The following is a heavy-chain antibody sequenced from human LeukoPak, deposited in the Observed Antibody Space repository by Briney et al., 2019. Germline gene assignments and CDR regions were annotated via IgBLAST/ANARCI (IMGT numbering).Heavy chain of an antibody. J-gene: IGHJ4*02. D-gene: IGHD3-10*01. V-gene: IGHV1-46*01. CDR3: AKDLENYYGSGSYYKGVLDY. CDR1: GYTFTSYY. CDR2: INPSGGST. Sequence: ASVKVSCKASGYTFTSYYMHLVRQAPGQGLEWMGIINPSGGSTSYAQKFQGRVTMTTDTSTSTVYMELSSLRSEDTAVYYCAKDLENYYGSGSYYKGVLDYWGQGTLVTVSS.